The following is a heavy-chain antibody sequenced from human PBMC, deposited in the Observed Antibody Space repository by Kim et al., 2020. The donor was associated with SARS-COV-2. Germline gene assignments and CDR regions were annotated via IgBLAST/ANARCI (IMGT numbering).Heavy chain of an antibody. J-gene: IGHJ3*02. CDR3: ARVYCGGDCYPRTHDAFDI. CDR2: ISSSSSYI. CDR1: GFTFSSYS. D-gene: IGHD2-21*02. Sequence: GSLRLSCAASGFTFSSYSMNWVRQAPGKGLEWVSSISSSSSYIYYADSVKGRFTISRDNAKNSLYLQMNSLRAEDTAVYYCARVYCGGDCYPRTHDAFDIWGQGTMVTVSS. V-gene: IGHV3-21*01.